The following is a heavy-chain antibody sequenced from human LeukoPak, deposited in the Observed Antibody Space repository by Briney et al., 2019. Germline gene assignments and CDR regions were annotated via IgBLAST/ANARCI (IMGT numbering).Heavy chain of an antibody. CDR3: ARDDTGYSSGWSKDFDH. J-gene: IGHJ4*02. D-gene: IGHD6-19*01. Sequence: PGGSLRLSCAASGFTFSDYYMTWIRQAPGKGLEWISYISSSGSIISYADSVKGRFTISRDNSKNTLYLQMNSLRAEDTAVYYCARDDTGYSSGWSKDFDHWGQGTLVTVSS. CDR1: GFTFSDYY. V-gene: IGHV3-11*01. CDR2: ISSSGSII.